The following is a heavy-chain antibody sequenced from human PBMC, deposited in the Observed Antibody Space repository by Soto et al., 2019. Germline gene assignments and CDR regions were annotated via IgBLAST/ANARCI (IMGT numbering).Heavy chain of an antibody. Sequence: EVQLLESGGGLVQPGGSLRLYCAASGFTFSSYAMSWVRQAPGKGLEWVSAISGSGGSTYYADSVKGRFTISRDNSKNTLYLQMNSLSAEDTAVYYCAKDLSGSSYSGWFDPWGQGTLVTVSS. J-gene: IGHJ5*02. CDR3: AKDLSGSSYSGWFDP. CDR2: ISGSGGST. D-gene: IGHD2-15*01. CDR1: GFTFSSYA. V-gene: IGHV3-23*01.